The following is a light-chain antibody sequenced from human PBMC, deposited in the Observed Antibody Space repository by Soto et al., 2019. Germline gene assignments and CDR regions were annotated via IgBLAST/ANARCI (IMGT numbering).Light chain of an antibody. V-gene: IGKV1-39*01. CDR1: QSISSY. CDR2: AAS. CDR3: QQSHSTPA. Sequence: DIQMTQSPSSLSASVGDRVTITCRASQSISSYLNWYQQKPGKAPKLLIYAASSLQSGDPSRFSGSGSGTGFSPNNSSLQPEDVATLYCQQSHSTPAFGQWTKGELK. J-gene: IGKJ1*01.